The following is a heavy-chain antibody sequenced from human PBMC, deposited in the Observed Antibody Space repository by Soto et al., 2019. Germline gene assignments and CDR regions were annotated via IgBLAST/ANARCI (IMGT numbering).Heavy chain of an antibody. CDR1: GGSISGYY. V-gene: IGHV4-59*08. Sequence: PSETLSLTCTVSGGSISGYYWSWIRQPPGKGLEWIGYIYYSGSTNYNPSLKSRVTISVDTSKNQFSLKLSSVTAADTAVYYCARRYGDCFDYWDQGTLVTVSS. J-gene: IGHJ4*02. CDR3: ARRYGDCFDY. CDR2: IYYSGST. D-gene: IGHD4-17*01.